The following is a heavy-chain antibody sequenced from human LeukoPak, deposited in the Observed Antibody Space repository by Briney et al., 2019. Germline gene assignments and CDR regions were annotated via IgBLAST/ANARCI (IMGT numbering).Heavy chain of an antibody. J-gene: IGHJ3*02. CDR3: ARVGYDSSQVVSQDDAFDI. CDR1: GFTFSSYA. Sequence: GSLRLSCAASGFTFSSYAMSWVRQPPGKGLEWIGEINHSGSTNYNPSLKSRVTISVDTSKNQFSLKLSSVTAADTAVYYCARVGYDSSQVVSQDDAFDIWGQGTMVTVSS. V-gene: IGHV4-34*01. D-gene: IGHD3-22*01. CDR2: INHSGST.